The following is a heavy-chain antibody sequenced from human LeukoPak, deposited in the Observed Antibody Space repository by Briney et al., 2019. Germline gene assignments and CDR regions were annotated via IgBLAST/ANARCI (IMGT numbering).Heavy chain of an antibody. CDR3: AKELSQDYYGSEYLDY. J-gene: IGHJ4*02. CDR1: GFTVSSNY. D-gene: IGHD3-10*01. CDR2: ISSSGHSI. Sequence: QPGGSLRLSCAASGFTVSSNYMSWVRQAPGKGLKWVSVISSSGHSIHYADSVKGRFTISRDNSKNTLYLQMNSLRAGDTAVYYCAKELSQDYYGSEYLDYWGQGTLVTVSS. V-gene: IGHV3-66*03.